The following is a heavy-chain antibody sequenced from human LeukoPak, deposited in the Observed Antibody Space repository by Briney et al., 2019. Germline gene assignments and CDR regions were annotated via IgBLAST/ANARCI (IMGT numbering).Heavy chain of an antibody. CDR3: VRGLYAVSDPFDY. Sequence: GGSLRLSCAASGFTFSSYAMHWVRQAPGKGLEWVAVISYDGGMTYYADSIKGRFTISRDNSNFTLYLRMDSLGPGDTAVYYCVRGLYAVSDPFDYWGQGTLVTVSS. CDR1: GFTFSSYA. J-gene: IGHJ4*02. D-gene: IGHD6-19*01. V-gene: IGHV3-30*04. CDR2: ISYDGGMT.